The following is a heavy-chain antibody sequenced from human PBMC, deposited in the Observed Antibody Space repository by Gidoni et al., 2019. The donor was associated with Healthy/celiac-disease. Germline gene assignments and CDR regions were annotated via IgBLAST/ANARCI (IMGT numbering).Heavy chain of an antibody. D-gene: IGHD2-2*01. CDR1: TFYGYA. V-gene: IGHV1-69*01. CDR2: IIPIFGTA. Sequence: TFYGYAISWVRQAPGQGLEWMGGIIPIFGTANYAQKFQGRVTITADESTSTAYMELSSLRSEDTAVYYCATPRVPAATYYYYGMDVWGQGTTVTVSS. J-gene: IGHJ6*02. CDR3: ATPRVPAATYYYYGMDV.